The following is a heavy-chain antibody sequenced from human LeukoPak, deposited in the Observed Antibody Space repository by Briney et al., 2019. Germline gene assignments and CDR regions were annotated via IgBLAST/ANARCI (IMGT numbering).Heavy chain of an antibody. V-gene: IGHV3-64*01. CDR3: ARGGVNVAAAGFDY. Sequence: PGRSLRLFCAASAFTFSIYAMHCVRQAPGKGLEYVSSISSNGGSTYYANSVTGRFTISRDNSKNTLYLQMGSLRAEDMAVYYCARGGVNVAAAGFDYWGQGTLVTVYS. CDR2: ISSNGGST. J-gene: IGHJ4*02. D-gene: IGHD6-13*01. CDR1: AFTFSIYA.